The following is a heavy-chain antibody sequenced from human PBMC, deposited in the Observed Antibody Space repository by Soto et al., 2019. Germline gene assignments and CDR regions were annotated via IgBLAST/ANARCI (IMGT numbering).Heavy chain of an antibody. CDR3: ARSRASGDYYDLNGDYYYYMDV. CDR1: GFTVSSNY. CDR2: IYSGGST. J-gene: IGHJ6*03. D-gene: IGHD3-3*01. Sequence: GGSLSLSCAASGFTVSSNYMSWVRQAPGKGLEWVSVIYSGGSTYYADSVKGRFTISRDNSKNTLYLQMNSLRAEDTAVYYCARSRASGDYYDLNGDYYYYMDVWGKGTTVTVSS. V-gene: IGHV3-66*01.